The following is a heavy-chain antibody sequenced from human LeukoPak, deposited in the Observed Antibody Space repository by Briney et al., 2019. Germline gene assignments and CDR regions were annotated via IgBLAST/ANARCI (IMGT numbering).Heavy chain of an antibody. CDR3: AKEDYYGSGSYLGY. V-gene: IGHV3-30*18. CDR1: GFTFSSYG. Sequence: PGGSLRLSCAASGFTFSSYGTHWVRQAPGRGLEWGAAISYDGSNKYYADSVKGRFTISRDNSKNTVYMQMNSLRVEDTAVYYGAKEDYYGSGSYLGYGGQGTPVTVSS. D-gene: IGHD3-10*01. J-gene: IGHJ4*02. CDR2: ISYDGSNK.